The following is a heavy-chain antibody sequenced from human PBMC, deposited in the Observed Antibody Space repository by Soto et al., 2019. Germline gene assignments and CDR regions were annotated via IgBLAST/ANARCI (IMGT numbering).Heavy chain of an antibody. CDR1: GFTFSSYA. J-gene: IGHJ4*02. V-gene: IGHV3-23*01. Sequence: GGSLRLSCAASGFTFSSYAMSWVRQAPGKGLEWVSAISGSGGSTYYADSVKGRLTISRDNSKNTLYLQMNSLRAEDTAVYYCAKDKIPYYDILTGPDYWGQGTLVTVSS. CDR3: AKDKIPYYDILTGPDY. D-gene: IGHD3-9*01. CDR2: ISGSGGST.